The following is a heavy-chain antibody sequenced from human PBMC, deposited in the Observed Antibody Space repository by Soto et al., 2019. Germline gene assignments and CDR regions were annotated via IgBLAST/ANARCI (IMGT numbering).Heavy chain of an antibody. D-gene: IGHD3-22*01. CDR1: GFTFSSYS. Sequence: EVQLVESGGGLVKPGGSLRLSCAASGFTFSSYSMNWVRQAPGKGLEWVSSISSSSSYIYYADSVKGRFTISRDNAKNSLYLQMNSLRAEDTAVYYCARESSSGYYGDYWGQGTLVTVSS. V-gene: IGHV3-21*01. CDR2: ISSSSSYI. CDR3: ARESSSGYYGDY. J-gene: IGHJ4*02.